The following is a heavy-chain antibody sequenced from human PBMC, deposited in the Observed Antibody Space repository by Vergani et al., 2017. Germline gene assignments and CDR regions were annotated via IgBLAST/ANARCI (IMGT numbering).Heavy chain of an antibody. V-gene: IGHV1-18*01. Sequence: QVQLVQSGAEVKKPGASVKVSCKASGYTFTSYGISWVRQAPGQGLEWMGWISAYNGNTNYAQKLQGRVTMTTDTSTSTAYMELRSLRSDDTAVYYCARDAPYYDSSGYPLNFDYWGQGTLVTVSS. CDR3: ARDAPYYDSSGYPLNFDY. D-gene: IGHD3-22*01. J-gene: IGHJ4*02. CDR1: GYTFTSYG. CDR2: ISAYNGNT.